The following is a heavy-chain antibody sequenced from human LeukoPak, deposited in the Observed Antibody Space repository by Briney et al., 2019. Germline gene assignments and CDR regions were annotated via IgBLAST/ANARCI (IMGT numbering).Heavy chain of an antibody. V-gene: IGHV4-34*01. CDR2: IHHSGGT. J-gene: IGHJ4*02. Sequence: SETLSLTCAVYGGSLSGYYLSWLRQPPGKGLEWIGEIHHSGGTKYNSSLKSRVTISVDTSKNQFSLKLSSVTAADTAVYYCARGYLYFDYWGQGTLVTVSS. CDR1: GGSLSGYY. CDR3: ARGYLYFDY.